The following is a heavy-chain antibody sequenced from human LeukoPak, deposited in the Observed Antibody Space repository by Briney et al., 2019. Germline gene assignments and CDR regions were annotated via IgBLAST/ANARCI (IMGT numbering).Heavy chain of an antibody. V-gene: IGHV1-2*02. J-gene: IGHJ4*02. CDR2: INPISGGT. Sequence: ASVKVSCRASGYTFTAYYVHWVRQAPGQGPEWMGWINPISGGTNYAQKFQGRVTMTRDTSISTAYMELSRLRSDDTAVYYCARVTQRIVVVTAIRASLGYWGQGTLVTVSS. CDR3: ARVTQRIVVVTAIRASLGY. CDR1: GYTFTAYY. D-gene: IGHD2-21*02.